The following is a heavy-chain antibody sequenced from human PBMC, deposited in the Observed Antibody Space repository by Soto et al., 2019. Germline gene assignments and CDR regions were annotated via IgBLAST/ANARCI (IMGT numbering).Heavy chain of an antibody. J-gene: IGHJ6*02. CDR1: RFSLNTYG. D-gene: IGHD4-17*01. V-gene: IGHV3-23*01. Sequence: EAQLLESGGGLVQPGGSLRLSCTTSRFSLNTYGMTWVRRAPGKGLEWVSTLSASGSDSYYAESVKGRFTVSRDNSKNTMYLQMNSLRDEDTAVYYCAKNSYGDSWNFGLDVWGQGTTVTVSS. CDR3: AKNSYGDSWNFGLDV. CDR2: LSASGSDS.